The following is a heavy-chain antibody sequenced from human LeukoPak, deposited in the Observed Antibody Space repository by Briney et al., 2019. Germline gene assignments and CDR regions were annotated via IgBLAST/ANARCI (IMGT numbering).Heavy chain of an antibody. Sequence: GGSLRLSCEASGFTFSSYGMHWVRRAPGKGLEWVTGISHDGSNKYYVDSVKGRFTISRDNSKSTLYLQMNSLRAEDTAVYYCARASIAVGGVGFDYWGQGTLVTVSS. D-gene: IGHD6-19*01. V-gene: IGHV3-30*03. J-gene: IGHJ4*02. CDR1: GFTFSSYG. CDR2: ISHDGSNK. CDR3: ARASIAVGGVGFDY.